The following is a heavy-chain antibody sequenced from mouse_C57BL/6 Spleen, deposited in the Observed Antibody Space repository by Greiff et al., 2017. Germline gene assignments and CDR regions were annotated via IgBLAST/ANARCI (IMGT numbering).Heavy chain of an antibody. CDR3: SSSYYYCSSSSYAMDY. D-gene: IGHD1-1*01. CDR1: GYTFTSYW. Sequence: QVQLQQPGAELVKPGASVKLSCKASGYTFTSYWMHWVKQRPGQGLEWIGMIHPNSGSTNSNEKFKSKATLTVDKSSSTAYMQLSSLTLEDSSVYYCSSSYYYCSSSSYAMDYWGQGTSVTVSS. V-gene: IGHV1-64*01. CDR2: IHPNSGST. J-gene: IGHJ4*01.